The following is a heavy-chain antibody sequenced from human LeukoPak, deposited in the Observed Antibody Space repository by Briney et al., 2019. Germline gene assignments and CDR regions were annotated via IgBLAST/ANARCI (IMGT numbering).Heavy chain of an antibody. J-gene: IGHJ4*02. CDR3: APQAGYIAAAAPLDY. Sequence: GGSLRLSCAASGFTFSSYGMHWVRQAPGKGLEWVSVISYDGSNKYYADSVKGRFTISRDNSKNTLYLQMNSLRAEDTAVYYCAPQAGYIAAAAPLDYWGQGTLVTVSS. D-gene: IGHD6-13*01. V-gene: IGHV3-30*03. CDR2: ISYDGSNK. CDR1: GFTFSSYG.